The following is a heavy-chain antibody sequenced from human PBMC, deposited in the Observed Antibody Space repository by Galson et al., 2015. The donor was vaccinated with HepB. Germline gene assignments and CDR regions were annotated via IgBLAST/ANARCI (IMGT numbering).Heavy chain of an antibody. CDR3: AREHPGRSVVDAFDF. J-gene: IGHJ3*01. V-gene: IGHV1-8*01. Sequence: SVKVSCKASGYTLMSYDFNWVRQATGQGLEWMGWMNPNSGNTGYAQKFQGRVTMTRNNAISTFYMELSSLTSEDTAMYYCAREHPGRSVVDAFDFWGQGTTVTVSS. D-gene: IGHD2-15*01. CDR2: MNPNSGNT. CDR1: GYTLMSYD.